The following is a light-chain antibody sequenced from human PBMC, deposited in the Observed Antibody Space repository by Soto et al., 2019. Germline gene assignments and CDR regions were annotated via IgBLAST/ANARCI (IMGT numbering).Light chain of an antibody. V-gene: IGKV3-20*01. Sequence: EIVLTQSPGTLSLSPGEIATLSFSASQSVINNYLAWYQQKPGQAPRLLIYGASNRATCIPDRFRGVGSGTNFTLTISRLEPEDFAGNYCQHYGSSGTFGQGTKV. CDR1: QSVINNY. CDR2: GAS. J-gene: IGKJ1*01. CDR3: QHYGSSGT.